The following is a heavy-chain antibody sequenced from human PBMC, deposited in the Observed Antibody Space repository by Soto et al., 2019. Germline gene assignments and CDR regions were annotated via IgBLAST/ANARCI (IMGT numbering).Heavy chain of an antibody. CDR1: GGSISSSSYY. J-gene: IGHJ4*02. D-gene: IGHD3-22*01. CDR3: ARRVAGRYYYDCSGSHDY. V-gene: IGHV4-39*01. CDR2: IYYSGST. Sequence: SETRSLSCTVSGGSISSSSYYWGWIRQPPGKGLEGIGSIYYSGSTYYNPSLKSRVTISVDTSKNQFSLKLSSVTAADTAVYYCARRVAGRYYYDCSGSHDYWGQGTLVPVSS.